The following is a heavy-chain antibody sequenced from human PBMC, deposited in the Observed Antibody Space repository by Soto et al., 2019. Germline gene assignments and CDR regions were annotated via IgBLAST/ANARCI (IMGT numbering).Heavy chain of an antibody. D-gene: IGHD3-9*01. J-gene: IGHJ4*02. CDR3: ARDLSGDGHSFDY. V-gene: IGHV3-74*01. CDR1: GFTFYTYW. CDR2: INSDGSSL. Sequence: EVQLVESGGGLVQPGGSLRLSCAASGFTFYTYWMHWVRQAPGKGLEWVSRINSDGSSLRYADSVKGRCTISRDNPKNTLYLEMNTLRAEDTALYYCARDLSGDGHSFDYWGQGTLVTVSS.